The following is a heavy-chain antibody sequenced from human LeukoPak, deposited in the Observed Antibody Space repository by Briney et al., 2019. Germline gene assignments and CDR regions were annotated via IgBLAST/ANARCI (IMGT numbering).Heavy chain of an antibody. V-gene: IGHV3-73*01. CDR1: GFTFSGSA. D-gene: IGHD6-19*01. CDR2: IRSKANSYAT. CDR3: TRRSIAVAGEFDY. J-gene: IGHJ4*02. Sequence: PGGSLKLSCAASGFTFSGSAIHWVRQASGKGLEWVGRIRSKANSYATAYAAPVKGRFTISRDDSKNTAYLQMNSLKTEDTAVYYCTRRSIAVAGEFDYWGQGTLVTVSS.